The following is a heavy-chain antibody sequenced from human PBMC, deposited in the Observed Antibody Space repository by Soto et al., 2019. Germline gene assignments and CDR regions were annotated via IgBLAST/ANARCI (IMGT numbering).Heavy chain of an antibody. D-gene: IGHD3-16*01. J-gene: IGHJ4*02. CDR2: IGPGGNS. CDR1: GGSISSTNW. V-gene: IGHV4-4*02. CDR3: ARHLGPTGVMD. Sequence: PSETLSLTCAVSGGSISSTNWWSWVRQSPGKGLEWIASIGPGGNSNYNPSLKSRVTISSDASTNHFSLTVTSVTAADTAIYYCARHLGPTGVMDWGKGLLVTVSS.